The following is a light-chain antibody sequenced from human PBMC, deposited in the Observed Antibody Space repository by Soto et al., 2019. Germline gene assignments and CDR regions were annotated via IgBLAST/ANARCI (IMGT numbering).Light chain of an antibody. CDR2: KAS. V-gene: IGKV1-5*03. J-gene: IGKJ1*01. Sequence: DIKMTQSPSTLSASVGDRVTITCRASQSISNWLAWYQQRPGKAPRLLIYKASNLESGVPSRFSGSGSGTEFTLIITSLQPDDSATYYCQQYNSYSWTFGQGAKVAIK. CDR3: QQYNSYSWT. CDR1: QSISNW.